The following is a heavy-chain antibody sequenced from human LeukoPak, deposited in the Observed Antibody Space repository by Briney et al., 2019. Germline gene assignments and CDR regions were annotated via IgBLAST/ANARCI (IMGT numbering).Heavy chain of an antibody. CDR1: GRSISSYY. J-gene: IGHJ6*03. V-gene: IGHV4-59*01. Sequence: PSETLSLTCTVSGRSISSYYWSWLRQPPGEGLEWVGYIYYSGSTNYNPSRTSRVTISVDTSKNQFSLKLSSVTAADTAVYYCTREGGRDFDWLGPPIGMDVWGKGTTVTVSS. D-gene: IGHD3-9*01. CDR3: TREGGRDFDWLGPPIGMDV. CDR2: IYYSGST.